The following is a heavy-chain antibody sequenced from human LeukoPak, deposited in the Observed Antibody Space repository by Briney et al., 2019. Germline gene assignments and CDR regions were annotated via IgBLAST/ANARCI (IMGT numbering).Heavy chain of an antibody. V-gene: IGHV3-48*01. CDR3: ARGTGIAARPRAFDI. CDR1: GFTFSSYS. CDR2: ISSSSSTI. J-gene: IGHJ3*02. D-gene: IGHD6-6*01. Sequence: QTGGSLRLSCAASGFTFSSYSMNWVRQVPGKGLEWVSYISSSSSTIYYADSVKGRFTISRDNAKNSLYLQMNSLRAEDTAVYYCARGTGIAARPRAFDIWGQGTMVTVSS.